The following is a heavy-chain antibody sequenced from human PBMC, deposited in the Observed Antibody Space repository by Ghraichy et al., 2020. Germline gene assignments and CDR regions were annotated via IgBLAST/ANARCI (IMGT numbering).Heavy chain of an antibody. D-gene: IGHD1-26*01. Sequence: LSLTCAASEFTFNAFAMHWVRQAPGKGLEWVASISYDGRSTNYADSVKGRFAISRDNSRYTLHLQMNSLRAEDTAVYYCAKEGGTYFDSYYYGLNVWGQGTTVIVSS. CDR1: EFTFNAFA. J-gene: IGHJ6*02. CDR3: AKEGGTYFDSYYYGLNV. V-gene: IGHV3-30*09. CDR2: ISYDGRST.